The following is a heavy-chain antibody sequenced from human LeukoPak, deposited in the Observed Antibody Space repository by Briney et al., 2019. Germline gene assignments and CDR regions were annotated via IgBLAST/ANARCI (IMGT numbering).Heavy chain of an antibody. CDR3: AKPRWETYAVRAFDI. CDR1: GFTFNNYA. V-gene: IGHV3-23*01. Sequence: PGGSLRLSCAASGFTFNNYAMSWVRQAPGKGLEWVSAISGGGSTYYADSVKGRFTISRDNSKNALYLQMNSLRAEDTAVYYCAKPRWETYAVRAFDIWGQGTMVTVSS. CDR2: ISGGGST. J-gene: IGHJ3*02. D-gene: IGHD1-26*01.